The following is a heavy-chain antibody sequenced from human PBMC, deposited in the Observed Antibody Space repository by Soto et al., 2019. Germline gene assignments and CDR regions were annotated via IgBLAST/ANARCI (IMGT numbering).Heavy chain of an antibody. CDR3: ARIMTLTNRALGGYYDVMAF. V-gene: IGHV1-18*01. CDR2: ISAYNDNT. CDR1: GYTFTTYG. Sequence: SVKVSCKASGYTFTTYGISWVRQAPGQGLEWMGWISAYNDNTNYAQKLQGRVTMTTDTSTSTAYMELRSLRSDDTAVYYCARIMTLTNRALGGYYDVMAFWAQGTTVIVSS. D-gene: IGHD3-16*01. J-gene: IGHJ6*02.